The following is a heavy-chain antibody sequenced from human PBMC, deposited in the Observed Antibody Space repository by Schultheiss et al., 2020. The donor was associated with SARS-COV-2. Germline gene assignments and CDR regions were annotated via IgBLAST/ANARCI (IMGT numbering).Heavy chain of an antibody. CDR3: ARGRSWDFRGMDV. CDR1: GFTFSDYY. J-gene: IGHJ6*02. D-gene: IGHD1-26*01. V-gene: IGHV3-11*04. CDR2: ISSSSSTI. Sequence: GGSLRLSCAASGFTFSDYYMSWIRQAPGKGLEWVSYISSSSSTIYYADSVKGRFSISRDDARKSLSLHMNSLRAEDTAVYYCARGRSWDFRGMDVWGQGTPVTVSS.